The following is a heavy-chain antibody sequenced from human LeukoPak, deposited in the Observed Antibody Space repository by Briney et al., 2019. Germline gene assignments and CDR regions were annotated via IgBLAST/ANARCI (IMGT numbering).Heavy chain of an antibody. Sequence: PGGSLRLSCAASGFTFSNFYMSWIRQAPGKGLEWVSFISSASTYTNFADSVKGRFTVSRDNAKNSLFLQINSLRAEDTAVYYCAKFLTGQYDAFDIWGQGTMVTVSA. V-gene: IGHV3-11*03. CDR3: AKFLTGQYDAFDI. CDR1: GFTFSNFY. CDR2: ISSASTYT. D-gene: IGHD3-9*01. J-gene: IGHJ3*02.